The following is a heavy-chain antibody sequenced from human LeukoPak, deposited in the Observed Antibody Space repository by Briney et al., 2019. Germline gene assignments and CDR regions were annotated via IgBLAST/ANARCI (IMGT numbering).Heavy chain of an antibody. CDR3: AKGGDFWSGYSRGYYMDV. CDR2: ISGSGGST. J-gene: IGHJ6*03. V-gene: IGHV3-23*01. Sequence: GGSLRLSCAASGFTFSSYAMSWVRQAPGKGLEWVSAISGSGGSTYYADSVKGRFTISRDNSKNTLYLQMNSLRAEDTAVYYCAKGGDFWSGYSRGYYMDVWGKGTTVTVSS. CDR1: GFTFSSYA. D-gene: IGHD3-3*01.